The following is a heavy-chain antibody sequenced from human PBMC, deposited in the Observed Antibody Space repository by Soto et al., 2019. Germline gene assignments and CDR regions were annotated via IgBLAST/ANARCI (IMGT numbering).Heavy chain of an antibody. J-gene: IGHJ6*02. CDR3: AKDYYDSSGSRYFYALAV. V-gene: IGHV3-23*01. Sequence: EVQLLESGGGLVQPGGSLRLSCAASGFTFSSYAMSWVRQAPGKGLEWVSGITGSGVMTYYGDSVRGRFTISRDNSKNTLYLQMNSVRAEDTAVYYCAKDYYDSSGSRYFYALAVWGQGTTVTVSS. CDR2: ITGSGVMT. CDR1: GFTFSSYA. D-gene: IGHD3-22*01.